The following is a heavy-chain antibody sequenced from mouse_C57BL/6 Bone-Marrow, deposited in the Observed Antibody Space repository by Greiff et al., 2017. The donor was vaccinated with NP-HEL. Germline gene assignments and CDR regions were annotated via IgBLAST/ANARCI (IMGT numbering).Heavy chain of an antibody. CDR3: ARGPYYYGSSYIYAMDY. D-gene: IGHD1-1*01. V-gene: IGHV1-69*01. Sequence: QVQLQQPGAELVMPGASVKLSCKASGYTFTSYWMHWVKQRPGQGLEWIGEIDPSDSYTNYNQKFKGKSTLTVDKSSSTAYMQLSSLTSEDSAVYYCARGPYYYGSSYIYAMDYWGQGTSVTVSS. CDR2: IDPSDSYT. CDR1: GYTFTSYW. J-gene: IGHJ4*01.